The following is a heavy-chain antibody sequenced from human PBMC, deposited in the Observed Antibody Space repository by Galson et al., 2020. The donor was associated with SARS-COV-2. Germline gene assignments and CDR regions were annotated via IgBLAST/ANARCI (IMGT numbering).Heavy chain of an antibody. CDR3: ATAFCSSSNCPASQDAFDL. J-gene: IGHJ3*01. Sequence: ASVKVSCKVSGYTLTELSMQWVRQAPGKGLEWMGGFDPEDAETIYAQMFQGRVTVTEDASTDTSYMDLSNLTSEDTAVYYCATAFCSSSNCPASQDAFDLCGQGTMVTVSS. D-gene: IGHD2-2*01. CDR2: FDPEDAET. V-gene: IGHV1-24*01. CDR1: GYTLTELS.